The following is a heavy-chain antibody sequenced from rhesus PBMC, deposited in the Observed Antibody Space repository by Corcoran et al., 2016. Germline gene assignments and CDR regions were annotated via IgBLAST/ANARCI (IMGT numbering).Heavy chain of an antibody. D-gene: IGHD5-12*01. J-gene: IGHJ4*01. Sequence: EVQLVESGGGLVQPGGSLRLSCAASGFTFSDYYMSWVRQAPGKGLEWVSSISSASSYIYYADSVKGRFNSSRDNAKNSLSLQMNSLKTEDTAVYYCTRGQKGTATVPFDDWGQGVLVTVSS. CDR2: ISSASSYI. CDR3: TRGQKGTATVPFDD. V-gene: IGHV3S16*01. CDR1: GFTFSDYY.